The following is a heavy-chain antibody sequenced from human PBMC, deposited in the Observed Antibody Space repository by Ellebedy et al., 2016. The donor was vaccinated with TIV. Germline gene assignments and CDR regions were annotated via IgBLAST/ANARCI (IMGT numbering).Heavy chain of an antibody. D-gene: IGHD2-2*01. CDR2: FLYDGRNK. Sequence: GESLKISCVASGFTFKSYGMHWVRQAPGKGLEWVAVFLYDGRNKYYPDSVKGRFTVSRDISKSTLYLKMNSLTVEDTAVYYCARRYCTISRCFAASWASLDMWGQGTMVTVSS. J-gene: IGHJ3*02. CDR3: ARRYCTISRCFAASWASLDM. CDR1: GFTFKSYG. V-gene: IGHV3-30*12.